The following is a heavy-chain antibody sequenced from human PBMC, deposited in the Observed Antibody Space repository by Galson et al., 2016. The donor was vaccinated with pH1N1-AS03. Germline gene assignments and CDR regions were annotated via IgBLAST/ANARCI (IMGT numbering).Heavy chain of an antibody. V-gene: IGHV1-18*04. CDR1: GYTFTTYG. Sequence: SVKVSCKASGYTFTTYGIIWMRQAPGQGLEWKGFIRANSGDNNYSQKFPDRIFMNTDRSRSTAYMELRNLSSDDTAVYYCARDEDNWNAAEGYSYKYSLDVWGQGTTVTVSS. CDR3: ARDEDNWNAAEGYSYKYSLDV. CDR2: IRANSGDN. J-gene: IGHJ6*02. D-gene: IGHD1-1*01.